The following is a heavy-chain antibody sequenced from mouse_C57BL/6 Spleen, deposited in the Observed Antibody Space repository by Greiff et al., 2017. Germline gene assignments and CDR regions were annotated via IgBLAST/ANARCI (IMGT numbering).Heavy chain of an antibody. V-gene: IGHV1-26*01. D-gene: IGHD2-12*01. CDR2: INPNNGGT. CDR3: ARDDSNDHYYAMDY. Sequence: EVQLQQSGPELVKPGASVKISCKASGYTFTDYYMNWVKQSHGKSLEWIGDINPNNGGTSYNQKFKGKATLTVDKSSSTAYMELRSLTSEDSAVYYCARDDSNDHYYAMDYWGQGTSVTVSS. CDR1: GYTFTDYY. J-gene: IGHJ4*01.